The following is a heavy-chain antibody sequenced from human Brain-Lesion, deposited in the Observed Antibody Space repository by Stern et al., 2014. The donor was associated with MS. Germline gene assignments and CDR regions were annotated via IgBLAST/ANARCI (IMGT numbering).Heavy chain of an antibody. D-gene: IGHD2-2*01. CDR2: IFNSGST. J-gene: IGHJ6*02. Sequence: VQLVESGPGLVKPSQTLSLSCTVSGGSISSGGYYWSWIRQPAGKGLEWIGRIFNSGSTSYNPSPKSRVTISITTFNKPFSPRLNSMTAADTAVYYCARGRVVPGFQYYATDVWGQGTTVIVSS. V-gene: IGHV4-61*02. CDR3: ARGRVVPGFQYYATDV. CDR1: GGSISSGGYY.